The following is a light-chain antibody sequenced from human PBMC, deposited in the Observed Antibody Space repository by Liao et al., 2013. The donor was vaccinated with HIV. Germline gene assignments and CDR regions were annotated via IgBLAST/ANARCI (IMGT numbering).Light chain of an antibody. CDR3: QVWDSSSDPVYV. J-gene: IGLJ1*01. CDR2: YDS. V-gene: IGLV3-21*04. CDR1: NIGSKS. Sequence: SYVLTQPPSVSVAPGTTARITCGGYNIGSKSVHWYQQKPGQAPVLVIYYDSDRPSGIPERFSGSKSGNTATLTISRVEAGDEADYYCQVWDSSSDPVYVFGTGTKLTVL.